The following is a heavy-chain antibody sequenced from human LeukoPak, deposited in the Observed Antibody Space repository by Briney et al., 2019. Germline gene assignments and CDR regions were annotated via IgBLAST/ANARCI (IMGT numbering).Heavy chain of an antibody. J-gene: IGHJ3*02. V-gene: IGHV4-59*01. CDR1: GGSISSYY. Sequence: SETLSLTCTVSGGSISSYYWSWIRQPPGKGLEWIGYIYYSGSTNYNPSLKSRVTISVDTSKNQFSLKLNSVTAADTAVYYCARGPRITHGGAFDIWGQGTMVTVSS. CDR3: ARGPRITHGGAFDI. CDR2: IYYSGST. D-gene: IGHD1-14*01.